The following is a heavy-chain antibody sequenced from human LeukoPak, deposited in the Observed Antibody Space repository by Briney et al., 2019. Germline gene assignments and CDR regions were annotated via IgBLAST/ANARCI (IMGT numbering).Heavy chain of an antibody. Sequence: GASVTVSCKASGYTFTDYYMHWVRQAPGQGLEWMGWINSNSGGTKYAQKFQGRVNMTRDTSISTVYMELSGLRSDDTAVYFWARVETVAAGRVGRFDPWGQGSLVTVSS. V-gene: IGHV1-2*02. D-gene: IGHD6-13*01. J-gene: IGHJ5*02. CDR2: INSNSGGT. CDR3: ARVETVAAGRVGRFDP. CDR1: GYTFTDYY.